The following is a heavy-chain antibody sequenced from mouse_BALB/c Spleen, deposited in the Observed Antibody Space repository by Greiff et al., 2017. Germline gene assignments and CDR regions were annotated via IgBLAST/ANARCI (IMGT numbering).Heavy chain of an antibody. Sequence: EVKLVDSGGGLVQPGGSLRLSCATSGFTFTDYYISWVRQPPGKALVWLGFIINKANGYTTEYSASVKGRFTISRDNSQSILYLQISTLRAEDSATYFCSRDGYSGAMDYWGQGTSVTVSS. V-gene: IGHV7-3*02. CDR1: GFTFTDYY. CDR2: IINKANGYTT. D-gene: IGHD2-3*01. J-gene: IGHJ4*01. CDR3: SRDGYSGAMDY.